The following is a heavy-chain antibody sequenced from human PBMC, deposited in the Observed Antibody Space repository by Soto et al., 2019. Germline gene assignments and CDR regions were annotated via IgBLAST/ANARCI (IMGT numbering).Heavy chain of an antibody. CDR3: ARALIEDSSGWQY. D-gene: IGHD6-19*01. V-gene: IGHV3-48*02. J-gene: IGHJ4*02. Sequence: PGGSLRLFCAASGFTFSSYSMNWVRQAPGKGLEWLSYISSGGGTIYYADSVRGRFTISRDNAENSLFLQMNSLRDEDTAVYYCARALIEDSSGWQYWGQGTLVTVSS. CDR2: ISSGGGTI. CDR1: GFTFSSYS.